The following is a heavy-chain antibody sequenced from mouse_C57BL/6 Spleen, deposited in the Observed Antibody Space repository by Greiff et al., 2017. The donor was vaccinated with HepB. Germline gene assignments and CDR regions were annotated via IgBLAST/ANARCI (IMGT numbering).Heavy chain of an antibody. V-gene: IGHV5-4*01. CDR2: ISDGGSYT. Sequence: EVKVVESGGGLVKPGGSLKLSCAASGFTFSSYAMSWVRQTPEKRLEWVATISDGGSYTYYPDNVKGRFTISRDNAKNNLYLQMSHLKSEDTAMYYCAREARSAMDYWGQGTSVTVSS. D-gene: IGHD1-2*01. J-gene: IGHJ4*01. CDR3: AREARSAMDY. CDR1: GFTFSSYA.